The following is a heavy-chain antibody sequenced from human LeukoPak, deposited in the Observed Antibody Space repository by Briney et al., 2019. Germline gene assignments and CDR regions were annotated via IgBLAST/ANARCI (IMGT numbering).Heavy chain of an antibody. V-gene: IGHV3-64D*06. CDR1: GFTFRNFP. Sequence: GGSLRLSCSASGFTFRNFPMHWVRPGPREGLEFVAAISANGDDTYYKDSVKGRFTISRDNYKNTLNLQLSSLKSDDTAVYYCVKEDSAYYDYWGQGTLVTVSS. CDR3: VKEDSAYYDY. CDR2: ISANGDDT. J-gene: IGHJ4*02. D-gene: IGHD5-18*01.